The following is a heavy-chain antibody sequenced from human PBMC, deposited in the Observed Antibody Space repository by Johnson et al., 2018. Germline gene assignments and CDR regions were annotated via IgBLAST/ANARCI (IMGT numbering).Heavy chain of an antibody. J-gene: IGHJ1*01. CDR2: ISSNGGST. V-gene: IGHV3-64*01. CDR1: GFTFSSYA. CDR3: ARAVDRLPDGYFQH. Sequence: VQLVQSGGGLVQPGGSLRLSCAASGFTFSSYAMHWVRQAPGKGLEYVSAISSNGGSTYYANSVKGRFTISRDNSKNTVYLQMGSLRAEDMAVYYCARAVDRLPDGYFQHWGQGTLVTVSS. D-gene: IGHD3-22*01.